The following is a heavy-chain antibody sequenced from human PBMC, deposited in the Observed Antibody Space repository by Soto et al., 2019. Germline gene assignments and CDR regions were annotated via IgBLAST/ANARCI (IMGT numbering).Heavy chain of an antibody. D-gene: IGHD3-10*01. V-gene: IGHV4-39*01. CDR2: MYHTWSS. J-gene: IGHJ5*02. CDR1: NDSINNPLYY. CDR3: GGRTSLASVQLFVGEISNHNWFDP. Sequence: HLQLQESGPGLVKPSETLSLTCTVSNDSINNPLYYCGWIRQPPGKGLEWIGSMYHTWSSYYNQSLPGRVDISMDKSKNQFSLKVTSVTAADTAIYFCGGRTSLASVQLFVGEISNHNWFDPWSQGTLVTVSS.